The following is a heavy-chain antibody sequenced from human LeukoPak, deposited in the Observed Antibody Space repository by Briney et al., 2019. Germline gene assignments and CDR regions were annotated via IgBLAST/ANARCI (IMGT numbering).Heavy chain of an antibody. CDR2: INPNTGDT. V-gene: IGHV1-2*02. J-gene: IGHJ4*02. Sequence: ASVKVSCKASGYTFNDFYIHWVRQAPGLGLEWMAWINPNTGDTNYGKRFQNRVTLTRDTAISTIYLDLSSLRSDDTAVYFCVRDLTGVTFPLWGQGTLVTVSS. D-gene: IGHD2-21*02. CDR3: VRDLTGVTFPL. CDR1: GYTFNDFY.